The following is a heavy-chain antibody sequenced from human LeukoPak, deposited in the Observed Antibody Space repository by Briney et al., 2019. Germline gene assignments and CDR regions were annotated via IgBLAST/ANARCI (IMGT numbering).Heavy chain of an antibody. V-gene: IGHV3-23*01. CDR1: GFTFSSYA. D-gene: IGHD3-3*01. CDR3: AKNHRQLRFLEWLRLYYFDY. Sequence: GGSLRLSCAASGFTFSSYAMSWVRQAPGKELEWVSAISGSGGSTYYADSVKGRFTISRDNSKNTLYLQMNSLRAEDTAVYYCAKNHRQLRFLEWLRLYYFDYWGQGTLVTVSS. J-gene: IGHJ4*02. CDR2: ISGSGGST.